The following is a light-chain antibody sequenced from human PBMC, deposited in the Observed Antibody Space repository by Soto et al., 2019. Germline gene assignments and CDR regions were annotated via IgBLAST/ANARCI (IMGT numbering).Light chain of an antibody. CDR1: QSVSSN. Sequence: EIVMTQSPATLSVSPGERATLSCRASQSVSSNFAWYPQKPGQAPRLLIYGASTRATDIPVRFSGSGSGTEFTLTIRSLQSEDFAVYCCQQYNNSPLTVGGGTKVEIK. CDR2: GAS. V-gene: IGKV3-15*01. J-gene: IGKJ4*01. CDR3: QQYNNSPLT.